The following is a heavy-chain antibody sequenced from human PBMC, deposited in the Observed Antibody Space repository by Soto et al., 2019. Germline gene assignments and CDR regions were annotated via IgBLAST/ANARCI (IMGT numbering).Heavy chain of an antibody. CDR2: INHSGST. D-gene: IGHD3-22*01. CDR3: AKERYDSSATEGVHFDY. CDR1: GGSFSGYY. V-gene: IGHV4-34*01. J-gene: IGHJ4*02. Sequence: SETLSLTCAVYGGSFSGYYWSWIRQPPGKGLEWIGEINHSGSTNYNPSLKSRVTISVDTSKNQFSLKLSSVTAADTAVYYCAKERYDSSATEGVHFDYWGQGTLVTVSS.